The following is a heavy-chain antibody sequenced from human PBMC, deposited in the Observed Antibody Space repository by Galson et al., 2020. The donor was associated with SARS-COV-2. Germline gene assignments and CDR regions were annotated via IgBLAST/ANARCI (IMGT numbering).Heavy chain of an antibody. V-gene: IGHV3-49*04. CDR2: IRANRYGGTT. Sequence: PGGSLRLSCTVSGFNLGDYFLSWVRRAPGKGLELVGFIRANRYGGTTEYATSVKDRITISRDDSKNIAYLEMRSLKPEDSALYHCARGPEWFVYNFDYWGRGTLVTVSP. CDR1: GFNLGDYF. D-gene: IGHD3-3*01. CDR3: ARGPEWFVYNFDY. J-gene: IGHJ4*02.